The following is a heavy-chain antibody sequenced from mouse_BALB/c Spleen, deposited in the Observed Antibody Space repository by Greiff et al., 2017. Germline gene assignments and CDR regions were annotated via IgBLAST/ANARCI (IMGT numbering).Heavy chain of an antibody. J-gene: IGHJ3*01. CDR3: AGSMITTAWFAY. Sequence: VNVVESGPGLVAPSQSLSITCTVSGFSLTSYGVHWVRQPPGKGLEWLGVIWAGGSTNYNSALMSRLSISKDNSKSQVFLKMNSLQTDDTAMYYCAGSMITTAWFAYWGQGTLVTVSA. CDR2: IWAGGST. D-gene: IGHD2-4*01. CDR1: GFSLTSYG. V-gene: IGHV2-9*02.